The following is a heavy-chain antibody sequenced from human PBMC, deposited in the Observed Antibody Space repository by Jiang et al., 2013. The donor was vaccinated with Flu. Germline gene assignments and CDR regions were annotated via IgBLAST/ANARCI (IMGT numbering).Heavy chain of an antibody. J-gene: IGHJ4*02. V-gene: IGHV4-39*07. CDR1: GGSIRSSSYY. Sequence: PGLVKPSETLSLTCTVSGGSIRSSSYYWGWIRQPPGKGLEWIGNIYHSGITQYSVSLKSRVTISVYTSNNQFSLNLTSVTAADTAVYFCARRLVATKGEPFDFWGQGTLVTVSS. CDR3: ARRLVATKGEPFDF. CDR2: IYHSGIT. D-gene: IGHD5-12*01.